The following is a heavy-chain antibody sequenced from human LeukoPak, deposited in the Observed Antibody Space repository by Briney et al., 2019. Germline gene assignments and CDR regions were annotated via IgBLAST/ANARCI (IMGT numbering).Heavy chain of an antibody. CDR2: INHSGST. CDR1: GGSFSGYY. D-gene: IGHD1-26*01. J-gene: IGHJ4*02. V-gene: IGHV4-34*01. Sequence: SETLSLTCAVYGGSFSGYYWSWIRQPPGKGLEWIGEINHSGSTNYNPSLKSRVTISVDTSKNQFSLKLSSVTAADTAVYYCARATGRGSGSYYCDYWGQGTLVTVS. CDR3: ARATGRGSGSYYCDY.